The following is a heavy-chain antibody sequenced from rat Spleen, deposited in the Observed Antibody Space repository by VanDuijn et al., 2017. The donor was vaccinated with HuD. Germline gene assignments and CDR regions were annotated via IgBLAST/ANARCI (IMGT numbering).Heavy chain of an antibody. CDR1: GFTFSDYA. Sequence: EVQLVESGGGLVQPGNSLKLSCAASGFTFSDYAMAWVRQSPKKGLEWVATIIYDGSSTYYRDSVKGRFTVSRDNANSTLYLQMDSLRSEDTATYYCARQDTSGYSNWFAYWGQGTLVTVSS. CDR2: IIYDGSST. CDR3: ARQDTSGYSNWFAY. J-gene: IGHJ3*01. V-gene: IGHV5-17*01. D-gene: IGHD4-3*01.